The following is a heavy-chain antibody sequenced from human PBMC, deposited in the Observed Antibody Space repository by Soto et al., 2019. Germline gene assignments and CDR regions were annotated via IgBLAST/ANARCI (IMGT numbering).Heavy chain of an antibody. J-gene: IGHJ6*02. Sequence: GGSLRLSCAASGFTFNSYSMNWVRQAPGKGLEWVSSISSSSTFIYDADSVKGRFSISRDNAKNSLFLQMNSLRAEDTAVYFCARGRQTGYSYYGMDVWGQGTTVTVSS. V-gene: IGHV3-21*01. D-gene: IGHD1-1*01. CDR1: GFTFNSYS. CDR2: ISSSSTFI. CDR3: ARGRQTGYSYYGMDV.